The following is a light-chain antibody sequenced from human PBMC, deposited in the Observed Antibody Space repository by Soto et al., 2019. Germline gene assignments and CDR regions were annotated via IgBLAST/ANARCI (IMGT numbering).Light chain of an antibody. CDR3: QKYNSAPPGFT. Sequence: DIQMTQSPSSLSASVGDRVTITCRASQGISNYLAWYQQKPGKVPKLLIYAASTLQSGVPSRFSGSGSGTDVTLTISSLQPEDVETYYCQKYNSAPPGFTFGPGTKVDIK. CDR1: QGISNY. V-gene: IGKV1-27*01. J-gene: IGKJ3*01. CDR2: AAS.